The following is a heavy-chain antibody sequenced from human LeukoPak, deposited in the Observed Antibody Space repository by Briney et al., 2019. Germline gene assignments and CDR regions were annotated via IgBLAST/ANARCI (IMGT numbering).Heavy chain of an antibody. CDR2: IYYSGST. CDR3: AREITGTYVSYDGWFDP. J-gene: IGHJ5*02. V-gene: IGHV4-59*01. CDR1: GGSISSYY. Sequence: PSETLSLTCTVSGGSISSYYWSWIRQPPGKGLEWIGYIYYSGSTNYNPSLKSRVTISVDTSKNQFSLKLSSVTAADTAVYYCAREITGTYVSYDGWFDPWGQGTLVTVSS. D-gene: IGHD1-7*01.